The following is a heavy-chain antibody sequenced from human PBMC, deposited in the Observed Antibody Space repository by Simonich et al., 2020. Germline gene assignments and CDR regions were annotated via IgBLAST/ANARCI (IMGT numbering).Heavy chain of an antibody. D-gene: IGHD3-10*01. CDR2: ISSSSSYI. CDR1: GFTFSSYS. V-gene: IGHV3-21*01. CDR3: ARVTYYYGSGSYYFDD. Sequence: GGGLVMPGGSLRLSCAASGFTFSSYSMNWVRQAPGRGLEGVSSISSSSSYIYYADSVKGQFTISRDNAKNSLYLQMNSLIAEDTAVYYCARVTYYYGSGSYYFDDWGQGTLVTVSS. J-gene: IGHJ4*02.